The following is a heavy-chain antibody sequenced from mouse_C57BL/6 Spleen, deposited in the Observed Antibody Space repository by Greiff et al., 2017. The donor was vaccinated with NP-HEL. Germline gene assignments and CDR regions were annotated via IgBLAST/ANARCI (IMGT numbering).Heavy chain of an antibody. CDR3: ARGGAGYYYGSRAFDY. J-gene: IGHJ2*01. V-gene: IGHV1-64*01. Sequence: QVQLKQPGAELVKPGASVKLSCKASGYTFTSYWMHWVKQRPGQGLEWIGMIHPNSGSTNYNEKFKSKATLTVDKSSSTAYMQLSSLTSEDSAVYYCARGGAGYYYGSRAFDYWGQGTTLTVSS. D-gene: IGHD1-1*01. CDR1: GYTFTSYW. CDR2: IHPNSGST.